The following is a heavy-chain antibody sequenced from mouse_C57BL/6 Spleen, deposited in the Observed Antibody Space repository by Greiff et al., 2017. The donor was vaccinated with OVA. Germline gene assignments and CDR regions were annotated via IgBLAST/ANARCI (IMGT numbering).Heavy chain of an antibody. D-gene: IGHD2-4*01. Sequence: EVQGVESGGGLVKPGGSLKLSCAASGFTFSSYTMSWVRQTPEKRLEWVATISGGGGNTYYPDSVKGRFTISRDNAKNTLYLQMSSLRSEDTALYYCASYYDYDDWYFDVWGTGTTVTVSS. CDR2: ISGGGGNT. CDR1: GFTFSSYT. CDR3: ASYYDYDDWYFDV. J-gene: IGHJ1*03. V-gene: IGHV5-9*01.